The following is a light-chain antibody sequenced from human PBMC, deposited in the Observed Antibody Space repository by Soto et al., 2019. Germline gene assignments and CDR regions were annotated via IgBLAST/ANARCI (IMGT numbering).Light chain of an antibody. CDR3: QHDKTWPLY. Sequence: EVVMTPCPSTLSMYSGSRATLCRGASQGIGSTLAWYQQKPGQTPRLLIYDASTRATGIPARFSGIGSGTEFTLIISSLQSEDFGVYYWQHDKTWPLYFGRGTKVDIK. J-gene: IGKJ4*01. CDR1: QGIGST. V-gene: IGKV3-15*01. CDR2: DAS.